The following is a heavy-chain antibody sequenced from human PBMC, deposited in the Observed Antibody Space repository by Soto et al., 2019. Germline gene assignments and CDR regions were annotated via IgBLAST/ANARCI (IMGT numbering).Heavy chain of an antibody. CDR1: GFTFSSYG. D-gene: IGHD2-15*01. V-gene: IGHV3-30*05. CDR2: ISYDGRNK. J-gene: IGHJ4*02. Sequence: GGSLRLSCAAYGFTFSSYGMHWVRQAPGKRLEWVAVISYDGRNKYYADSVKGRFTISRDNSINTLYLQMSSLRAEDTAVYYCVKDRDVLVVVAATLDYWGQGTLVTVSS. CDR3: VKDRDVLVVVAATLDY.